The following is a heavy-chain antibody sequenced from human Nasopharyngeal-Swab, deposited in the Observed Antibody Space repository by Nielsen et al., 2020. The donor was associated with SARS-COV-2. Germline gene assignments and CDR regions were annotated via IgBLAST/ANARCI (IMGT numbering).Heavy chain of an antibody. CDR3: ARIAGITIFGVVTISGAFDI. CDR2: IYYSGST. Sequence: SCTVSGGSISSGGYYWSWIRQHPGKGLEWIGYIYYSGSTYDNPSLKSRVTISVDTSKNQFSLRLSSVTAADTAVYYCARIAGITIFGVVTISGAFDIWGQGTMVTVSS. CDR1: GGSISSGGYY. V-gene: IGHV4-31*02. J-gene: IGHJ3*02. D-gene: IGHD3-3*01.